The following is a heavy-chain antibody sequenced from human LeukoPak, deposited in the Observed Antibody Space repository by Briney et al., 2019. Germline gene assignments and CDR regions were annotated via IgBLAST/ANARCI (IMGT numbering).Heavy chain of an antibody. CDR3: ARVGGYYDSSGPRDY. Sequence: ASVKVSCKSSGYTFTSYGIIWVRQAPGQGLEWMGWISAYNGNTNYAQKLQGRVTMTTDTSTSTAYMELRSLRSDDTAVYYCARVGGYYDSSGPRDYWGQGTLVTVSS. V-gene: IGHV1-18*01. CDR2: ISAYNGNT. CDR1: GYTFTSYG. J-gene: IGHJ4*02. D-gene: IGHD3-22*01.